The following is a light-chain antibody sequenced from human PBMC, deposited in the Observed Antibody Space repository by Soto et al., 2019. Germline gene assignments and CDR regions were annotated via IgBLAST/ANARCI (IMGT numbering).Light chain of an antibody. J-gene: IGKJ5*01. Sequence: ENVLTQSPGTLSLSPGERATLSCRASQTVSSYLTWYQQRPGQAPRLLIYGASKRATGIPDRFSGSGSGKNFTLTISRLEPEDFALYYCQQYGTSPSTFGQGTRLEIK. CDR3: QQYGTSPST. V-gene: IGKV3-20*01. CDR1: QTVSSY. CDR2: GAS.